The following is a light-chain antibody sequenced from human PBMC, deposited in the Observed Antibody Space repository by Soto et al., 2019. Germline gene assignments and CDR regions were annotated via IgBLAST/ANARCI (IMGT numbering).Light chain of an antibody. J-gene: IGKJ1*01. CDR2: GAT. Sequence: ERLMTQSPATLSVSPGERSTLSCRAIQSVSILLAWYQQKPGQAPRLLIHGATTRATGIPARFSGSGSGTEFTLTISSLQSEDFAVYYCQQYNNWPRTFGQGTKVDIK. CDR1: QSVSIL. CDR3: QQYNNWPRT. V-gene: IGKV3-15*01.